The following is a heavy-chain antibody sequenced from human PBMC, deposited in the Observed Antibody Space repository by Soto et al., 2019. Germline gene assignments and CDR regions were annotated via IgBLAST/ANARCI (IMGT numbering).Heavy chain of an antibody. D-gene: IGHD3-22*01. V-gene: IGHV4-39*01. CDR2: IYYSGST. CDR3: ARPAGSYDSSGYFALYYFDY. J-gene: IGHJ4*02. Sequence: PSETLSLTCTVSGGSISSSSYYWGWIRQPPGKGLEWIGSIYYSGSTYYNPSLKSRVTISVDTSKNQFSLKLSSVTAADTAVYYCARPAGSYDSSGYFALYYFDYWGQGTLVTVSS. CDR1: GGSISSSSYY.